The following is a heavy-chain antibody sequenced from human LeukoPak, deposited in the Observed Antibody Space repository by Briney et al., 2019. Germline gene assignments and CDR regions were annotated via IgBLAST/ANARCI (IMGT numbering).Heavy chain of an antibody. V-gene: IGHV5-51*01. CDR2: IYPGDSDT. Sequence: GEXXKISCKGSGYSFTSYWIGWVRQMPGKGLEWMGIIYPGDSDTRYSPSFQGQVTISADKSISTAYLQWSSLKASDTAMYYCARVMRYQLPDYWGQGTLVTVSS. CDR1: GYSFTSYW. CDR3: ARVMRYQLPDY. D-gene: IGHD2-2*01. J-gene: IGHJ4*02.